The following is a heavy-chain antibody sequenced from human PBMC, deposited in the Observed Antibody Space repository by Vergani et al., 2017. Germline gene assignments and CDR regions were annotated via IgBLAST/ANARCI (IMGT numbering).Heavy chain of an antibody. D-gene: IGHD6-19*01. CDR2: IYTSGST. Sequence: QVQLQESGPGLVKPSQTLSLTCTVSGGSISSGSYYWSWIRQPAGKGLEWIGRIYTSGSTNYNPSLKSRVTISVDTSKNQFSLKLSSVTAADTAVYYCAARSEYSSGHDYWGQGTLVTVSS. CDR1: GGSISSGSYY. J-gene: IGHJ4*02. V-gene: IGHV4-61*02. CDR3: AARSEYSSGHDY.